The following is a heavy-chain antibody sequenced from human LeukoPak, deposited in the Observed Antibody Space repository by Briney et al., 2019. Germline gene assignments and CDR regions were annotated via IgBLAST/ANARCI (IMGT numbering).Heavy chain of an antibody. J-gene: IGHJ4*02. D-gene: IGHD2-15*01. CDR3: ARTYCRGGSCHFDY. CDR1: GGSISSYY. V-gene: IGHV4-59*08. Sequence: SETLPLTCTVSGGSISSYYWSWIRQPPGKGLEGIGYISYSGSTDSNPSLKSRVTISVDTSKNQISLKLSSVTAADTAVYYCARTYCRGGSCHFDYWGQGTLVTVSS. CDR2: ISYSGST.